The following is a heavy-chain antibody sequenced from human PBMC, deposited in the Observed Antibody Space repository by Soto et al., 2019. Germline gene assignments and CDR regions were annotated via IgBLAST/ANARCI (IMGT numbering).Heavy chain of an antibody. V-gene: IGHV3-11*01. CDR3: ARASFYYGSGSHSFDY. CDR1: GFTFSDYY. D-gene: IGHD3-10*01. CDR2: ISSSGSTI. J-gene: IGHJ4*02. Sequence: GGSLRLSCAASGFTFSDYYMSWIRQAPGKGLEWVSYISSSGSTIYYADSVKGRFTISRDKAKNSLYLQMNSLRAEDTAVYYCARASFYYGSGSHSFDYWGQGTLVTVSS.